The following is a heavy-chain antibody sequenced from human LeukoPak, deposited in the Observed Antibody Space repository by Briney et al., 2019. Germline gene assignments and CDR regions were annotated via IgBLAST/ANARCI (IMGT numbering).Heavy chain of an antibody. CDR2: ISGSGGST. J-gene: IGHJ4*02. V-gene: IGHV3-23*01. CDR3: AKARYEYYFDY. CDR1: GFTFSSYA. Sequence: GGSLRLSCAASGFTFSSYAMSWVRQAPGKGLERVSAISGSGGSTYYADSVKGRFPISRDNSKNTLYLQMNSLRAEDTAVYYCAKARYEYYFDYWGQGTLVTVSS. D-gene: IGHD3-9*01.